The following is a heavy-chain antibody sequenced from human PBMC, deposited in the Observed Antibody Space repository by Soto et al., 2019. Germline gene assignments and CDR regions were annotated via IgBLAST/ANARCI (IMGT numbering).Heavy chain of an antibody. CDR2: ISGSGGST. Sequence: GGSLRLSCAASGFTFSSYAMSWVRQAPGKGLEWVSAISGSGGSTYYADSVKGRFTISRDNSKNTLYLQMNSLRAEDTAVYYCAKDYSSSWKQAYYFDYWGQGTLVTVSS. CDR1: GFTFSSYA. V-gene: IGHV3-23*01. CDR3: AKDYSSSWKQAYYFDY. J-gene: IGHJ4*02. D-gene: IGHD6-13*01.